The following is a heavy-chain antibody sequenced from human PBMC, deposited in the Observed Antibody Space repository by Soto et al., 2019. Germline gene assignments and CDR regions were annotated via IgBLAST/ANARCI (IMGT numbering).Heavy chain of an antibody. CDR3: ARDMGPSGAYGY. Sequence: EVQLVDSGGDLVQPGGSLRLSCAASGFTFSTYWMSWVRQAPGKGLEWVANIDPDGSQKYYVDSVKGRFTISRDNAKNSLYLQMNSLRAEDTAVYYCARDMGPSGAYGYRGQGTLVTVSS. CDR1: GFTFSTYW. CDR2: IDPDGSQK. V-gene: IGHV3-7*03. J-gene: IGHJ4*02. D-gene: IGHD1-26*01.